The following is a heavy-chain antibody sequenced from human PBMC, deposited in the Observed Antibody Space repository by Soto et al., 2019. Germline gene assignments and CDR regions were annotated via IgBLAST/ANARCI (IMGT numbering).Heavy chain of an antibody. CDR2: ISGSGDST. CDR3: AKRRVYGSSSGAYYYGMDV. J-gene: IGHJ6*02. D-gene: IGHD6-6*01. CDR1: GFTFSSYV. Sequence: TGGSLRLSCAASGFTFSSYVMSWVRQAPGKGLEWVSAISGSGDSTYYADSVKGRFTISRDNSKNTLYLQMNSLRAEDTAVYYCAKRRVYGSSSGAYYYGMDVWGQGTTVTV. V-gene: IGHV3-23*01.